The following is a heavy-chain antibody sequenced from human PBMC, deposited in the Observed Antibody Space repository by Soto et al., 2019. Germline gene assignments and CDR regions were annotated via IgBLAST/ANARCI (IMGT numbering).Heavy chain of an antibody. CDR1: GGSISSYY. J-gene: IGHJ6*02. CDR2: LYTSGAT. Sequence: KASETLSLTCTVSGGSISSYYWSWIRQPAGKGLEWIGRLYTSGATKYNPSLKSRLTMSVDTSKNQFSLRLNAVTAADTAVYFCARDCSGGSCYYYYGMDIWGPGTTVTVSS. CDR3: ARDCSGGSCYYYYGMDI. V-gene: IGHV4-4*07. D-gene: IGHD2-15*01.